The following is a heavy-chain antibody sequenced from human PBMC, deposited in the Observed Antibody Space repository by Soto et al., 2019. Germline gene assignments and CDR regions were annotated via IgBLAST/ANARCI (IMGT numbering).Heavy chain of an antibody. Sequence: GGSLRLSCAASGFTFSNAWMSWVRQAPGKGLEWVGRIKSKTDGGTTDYAAPVKGRFTISRDDSKNTLYLQMNSLKTEDTAVYYCTTDQDTGEYYYYGMDVWGQGTTVTVSS. J-gene: IGHJ6*02. D-gene: IGHD2-15*01. CDR1: GFTFSNAW. CDR2: IKSKTDGGTT. CDR3: TTDQDTGEYYYYGMDV. V-gene: IGHV3-15*01.